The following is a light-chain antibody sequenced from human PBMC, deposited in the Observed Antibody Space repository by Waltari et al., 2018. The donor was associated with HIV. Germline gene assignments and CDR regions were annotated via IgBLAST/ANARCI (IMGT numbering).Light chain of an antibody. V-gene: IGLV1-47*01. Sequence: QSVLTHPPSASGTPGPRVTIPCSGSSSNIGSNHVYWYQHLPGTAPKLLIYVNSQRPSGVPDRFSGSKSGTSASLAISGLRSEDEGDYYCAAWDDSLRGPVFGGGSRLTVL. CDR1: SSNIGSNH. CDR2: VNS. CDR3: AAWDDSLRGPV. J-gene: IGLJ2*01.